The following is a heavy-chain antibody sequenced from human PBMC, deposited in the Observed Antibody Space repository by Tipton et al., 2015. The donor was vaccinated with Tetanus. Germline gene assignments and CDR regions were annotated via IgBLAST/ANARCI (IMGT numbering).Heavy chain of an antibody. CDR3: ARVFIAVAGHNWFDP. CDR2: INPSGGST. J-gene: IGHJ5*02. V-gene: IGHV1-46*01. Sequence: QVQLVQSGAEVKKPGASVKVSCKASGYTFTSYYMHWVRQAPGQGLEWMGIINPSGGSTSYAQKFQGRVTMTRDTSTSTVYMELSSLRSEDTAVYYCARVFIAVAGHNWFDPWGQGTLVTASS. CDR1: GYTFTSYY. D-gene: IGHD6-19*01.